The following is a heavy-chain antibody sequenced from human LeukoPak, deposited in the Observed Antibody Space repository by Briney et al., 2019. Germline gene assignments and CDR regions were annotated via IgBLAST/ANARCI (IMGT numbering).Heavy chain of an antibody. J-gene: IGHJ4*02. CDR2: INHSGST. Sequence: PSETLSLTCAVYGGSFSGYYWSWVRQPPGKGLEWIGEINHSGSTNYNPSLKSRVTISVDTSKNQFSLKLSSVTAADTAVYYCARAWGVIDYWGQGTLVTVSS. D-gene: IGHD3-16*01. V-gene: IGHV4-34*01. CDR1: GGSFSGYY. CDR3: ARAWGVIDY.